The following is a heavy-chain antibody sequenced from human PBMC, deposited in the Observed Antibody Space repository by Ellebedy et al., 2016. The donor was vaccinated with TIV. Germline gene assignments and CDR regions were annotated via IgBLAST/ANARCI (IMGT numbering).Heavy chain of an antibody. CDR2: INPNSGGT. V-gene: IGHV1-2*02. CDR1: GYTFTGYY. J-gene: IGHJ4*02. CDR3: ARGRSGTYIHHAFDY. D-gene: IGHD1-14*01. Sequence: AASVKVSCKASGYTFTGYYMHWVRQAPGQGLEWMGWINPNSGGTNYAQKFQCRVTMTTDTSISTAYMELSSLRDEDTAIYYCARGRSGTYIHHAFDYWGQGTLVTVSS.